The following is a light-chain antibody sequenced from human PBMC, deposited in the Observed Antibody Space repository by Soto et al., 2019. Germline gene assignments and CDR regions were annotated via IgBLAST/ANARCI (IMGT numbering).Light chain of an antibody. V-gene: IGKV3-11*01. CDR2: DAS. CDR1: QSISSN. Sequence: DIVMTQSPATLSVSTGERATLSCRASQSISSNLAWYQQKPGQAPRLLIYDASNRATGIPARFSGSGSGTDFTLTISSLEPEDFAVYYCQQRSIWPITFGQGGRPDIK. J-gene: IGKJ5*01. CDR3: QQRSIWPIT.